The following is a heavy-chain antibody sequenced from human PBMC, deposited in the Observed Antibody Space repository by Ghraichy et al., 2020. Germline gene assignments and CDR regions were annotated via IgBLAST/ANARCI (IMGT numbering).Heavy chain of an antibody. V-gene: IGHV3-23*05. D-gene: IGHD2-15*01. J-gene: IGHJ4*02. CDR1: GFAFNNYA. CDR3: AKGGLRYCSGGTCSPFDS. CDR2: ISDSGGSA. Sequence: GGSLRLSCSASGFAFNNYAMGWVRLTPGKGLEWVSVISDSGGSAYYADSVKGRFTISRDNSKNTVDMQMNSLRADDAAIYYCAKGGLRYCSGGTCSPFDSWGQGTLVTVSS.